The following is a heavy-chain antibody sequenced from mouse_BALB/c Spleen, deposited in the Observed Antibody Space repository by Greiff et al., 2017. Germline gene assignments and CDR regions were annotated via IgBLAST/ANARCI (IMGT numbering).Heavy chain of an antibody. J-gene: IGHJ3*01. CDR3: AIPYYGSSSAWFAY. CDR1: GFSLTSYG. D-gene: IGHD1-1*01. V-gene: IGHV2-9*02. CDR2: IWAGGST. Sequence: VHLVESGPGLVAPSQSLSITCTVSGFSLTSYGVHWVRQPPGKGLEWLGVIWAGGSTNYNSALMSRLSISKDNSKSQVFLKMNSLQTDDTAMYYCAIPYYGSSSAWFAYWGQGTLVTVSA.